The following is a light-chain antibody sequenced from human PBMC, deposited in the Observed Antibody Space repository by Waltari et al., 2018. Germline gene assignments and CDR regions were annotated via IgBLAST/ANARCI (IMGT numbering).Light chain of an antibody. CDR2: DVS. J-gene: IGLJ2*01. CDR1: SSHVGGYTY. CDR3: SSYTSSSTLV. Sequence: QSALTQPASVSGSPGQSITISCTGTSSHVGGYTYVSWYQQHPGKAPKLMIYDVSKRPSGVSNRFSGSKSGNTASLTISGLQAEDEADYYCSSYTSSSTLVFGGGTKLTVL. V-gene: IGLV2-14*01.